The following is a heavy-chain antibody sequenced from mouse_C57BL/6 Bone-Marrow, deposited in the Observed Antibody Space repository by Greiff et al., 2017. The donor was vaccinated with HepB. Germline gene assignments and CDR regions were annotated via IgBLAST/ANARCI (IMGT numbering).Heavy chain of an antibody. J-gene: IGHJ4*01. CDR2: IHPNSGST. V-gene: IGHV1-64*01. D-gene: IGHD1-1*01. Sequence: QVQLQQPGAELVKPGASVKLSCKASGYTFTSYWMHWVKQRPGRGLEWIGMIHPNSGSTNYNEKFKSKATLTVDKSSSTAYMQLSSLTSEDSAVYYCARGDYYGSSGAMDYWGQGTSVTVSS. CDR3: ARGDYYGSSGAMDY. CDR1: GYTFTSYW.